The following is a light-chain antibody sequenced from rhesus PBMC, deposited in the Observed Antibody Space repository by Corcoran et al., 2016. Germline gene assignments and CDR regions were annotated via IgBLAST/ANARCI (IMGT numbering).Light chain of an antibody. Sequence: DIQMTQSPSSLSASVGDRVTITCRASQGISDYLSWYQQKPGKPPKRLIYAASSLESGVPSRFSGSGSGTEFTLTINSLQPDAFAVYYGLQGYRTPLTFGGGTKVELK. CDR3: LQGYRTPLT. J-gene: IGKJ4*01. CDR1: QGISDY. CDR2: AAS. V-gene: IGKV1-36*02.